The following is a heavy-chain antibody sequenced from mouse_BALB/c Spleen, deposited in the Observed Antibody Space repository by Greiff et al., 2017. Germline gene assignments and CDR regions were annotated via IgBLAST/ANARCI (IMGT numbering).Heavy chain of an antibody. CDR2: INPSTGYT. V-gene: IGHV1-7*01. CDR3: ARDWDVRGFYFDY. CDR1: GYTFTSYW. D-gene: IGHD4-1*01. J-gene: IGHJ2*01. Sequence: VKLMESGAELAKPGASVKMSCKASGYTFTSYWMHWVKQRPGQGLEWIGYINPSTGYTEYNQKFKDKATLTADKSSSTAYMQLSSLTSEDSAVYYCARDWDVRGFYFDYWGQGTTLTVSS.